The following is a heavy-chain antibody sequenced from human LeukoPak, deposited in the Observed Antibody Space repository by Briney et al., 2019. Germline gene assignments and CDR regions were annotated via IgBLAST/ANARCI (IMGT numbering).Heavy chain of an antibody. CDR3: ATITMVRGLIITFDY. V-gene: IGHV2-5*02. CDR2: IYWGGDK. CDR1: GFLLTTSGVG. D-gene: IGHD3-10*01. J-gene: IGHJ4*02. Sequence: SGPTLAKPTQPLALTCTFSGFLLTTSGVGVGWIRQPPGEALEWLALIYWGGDKRYSPSLKSSLTITKDTSKNQVVLTMTNMDPVDTATYYCATITMVRGLIITFDYWGQGILVTVSS.